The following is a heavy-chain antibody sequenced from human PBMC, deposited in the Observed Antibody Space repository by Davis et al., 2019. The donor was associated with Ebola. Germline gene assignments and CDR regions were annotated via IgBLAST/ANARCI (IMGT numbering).Heavy chain of an antibody. Sequence: GGSLRLSCAASGFTFATYDMNWVRQAPGKGLEWVASISNSGAHRNYADSLQGRFTVARDNANNELYLQMNSLRAEDTAVYYCAKDPSSSEPDYWGQGTLVTVSS. CDR2: ISNSGAHR. CDR1: GFTFATYD. V-gene: IGHV3-21*01. CDR3: AKDPSSSEPDY. J-gene: IGHJ4*02. D-gene: IGHD6-6*01.